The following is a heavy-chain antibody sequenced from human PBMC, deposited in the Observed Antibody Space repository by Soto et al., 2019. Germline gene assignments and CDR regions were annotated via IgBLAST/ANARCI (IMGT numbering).Heavy chain of an antibody. J-gene: IGHJ4*02. Sequence: EVQMVESGGGLVKPGGSLRLSCAASGFLFSNAWMSWVRQAPGKGLEWVGRIKTNANGGTTDYATPVKGRFTVARDDSKNTVYIQMNSLRTEDTAVYYCTGGDIAGDFDYWGQGTLVTVSS. CDR1: GFLFSNAW. CDR2: IKTNANGGTT. D-gene: IGHD6-13*01. V-gene: IGHV3-15*01. CDR3: TGGDIAGDFDY.